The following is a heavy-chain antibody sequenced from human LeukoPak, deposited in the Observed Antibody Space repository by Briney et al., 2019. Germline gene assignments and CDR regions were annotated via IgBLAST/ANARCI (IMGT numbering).Heavy chain of an antibody. D-gene: IGHD5-12*01. J-gene: IGHJ4*02. CDR1: GFTFSSYG. CDR2: ISYDGSNK. CDR3: AREGPDSGYDWGYYFDY. V-gene: IGHV3-30*03. Sequence: GGSLRLSCAASGFTFSSYGMHWVRQAPGKGLEWVAVISYDGSNKYYADSVKGRFTISRDNAKNSLYLQMNSLRAEDTAVYYCAREGPDSGYDWGYYFDYWGQGTLVTVSS.